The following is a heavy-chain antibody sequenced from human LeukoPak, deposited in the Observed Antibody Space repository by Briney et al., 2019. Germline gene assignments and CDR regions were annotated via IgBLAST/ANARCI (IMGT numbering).Heavy chain of an antibody. CDR1: GFTFSTYW. CDR2: IKLDGSDK. J-gene: IGHJ4*02. V-gene: IGHV3-7*01. Sequence: PGGSLRLSCAASGFTFSTYWMTWVRQAPGKGLEWVANIKLDGSDKYYVDSVKGRFTISRDNAKNSLYLQMNSLRAEDTAVYYCARAPYGDYFDYWGQGTLVTVSS. CDR3: ARAPYGDYFDY. D-gene: IGHD4-17*01.